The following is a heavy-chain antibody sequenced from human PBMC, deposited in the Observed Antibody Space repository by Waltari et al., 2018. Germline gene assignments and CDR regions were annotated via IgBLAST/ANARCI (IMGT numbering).Heavy chain of an antibody. D-gene: IGHD5-12*01. CDR3: ARQGGRWLQLNY. V-gene: IGHV3-7*01. J-gene: IGHJ4*02. Sequence: LRLSCAGSGFTFSNYWMSWVRQAPGKGLEWVANIKQDGTEKYYVDSVEGRFTISRDNAKNSLYLQMNSLRVEDTAVYYCARQGGRWLQLNYWGQGTLVTVPS. CDR1: GFTFSNYW. CDR2: IKQDGTEK.